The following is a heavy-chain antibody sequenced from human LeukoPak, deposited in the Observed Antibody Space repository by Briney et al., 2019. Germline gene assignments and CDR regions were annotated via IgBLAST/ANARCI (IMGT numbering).Heavy chain of an antibody. J-gene: IGHJ6*02. Sequence: SVKVSCKASGGTFSSYAISWVRQAPGQXLXXXGRIIPILGIANYAQKFQGRVTITADKSTSTAYMELSSLRSEDTAVYYCARPPTDSSGYYYYYGMDVWGQGTTVTVSS. CDR1: GGTFSSYA. V-gene: IGHV1-69*04. D-gene: IGHD3-22*01. CDR2: IIPILGIA. CDR3: ARPPTDSSGYYYYYGMDV.